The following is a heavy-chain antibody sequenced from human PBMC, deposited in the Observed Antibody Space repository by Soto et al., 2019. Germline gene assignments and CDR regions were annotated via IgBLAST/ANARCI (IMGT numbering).Heavy chain of an antibody. CDR3: TTVYDILTGYPPLDY. D-gene: IGHD3-9*01. V-gene: IGHV3-15*01. CDR1: GFTFSNAW. J-gene: IGHJ4*02. Sequence: SGGSLRLSCAASGFTFSNAWMSWVRQAPGKGLEWVGRIKSKTDGGTTDYAAPVKGRFTISRDDSKNTLYLQMNSLKTEDTAVYYCTTVYDILTGYPPLDYWGQGTLVTVSS. CDR2: IKSKTDGGTT.